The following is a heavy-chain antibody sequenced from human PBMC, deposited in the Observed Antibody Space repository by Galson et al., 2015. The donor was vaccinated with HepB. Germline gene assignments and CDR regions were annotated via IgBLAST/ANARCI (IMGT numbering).Heavy chain of an antibody. CDR2: ISSSSSTI. CDR3: AREGLGYCTGGVRPLDY. Sequence: SLRLSCAASGFTFSSYSMNWVRQAPGKGLEWVSYISSSSSTIYYADSVKGRFTISRDNAKNSLYLQMNSLRAEDTAVYYCAREGLGYCTGGVRPLDYWGQGALVTVSS. CDR1: GFTFSSYS. V-gene: IGHV3-48*01. J-gene: IGHJ4*02. D-gene: IGHD2-8*02.